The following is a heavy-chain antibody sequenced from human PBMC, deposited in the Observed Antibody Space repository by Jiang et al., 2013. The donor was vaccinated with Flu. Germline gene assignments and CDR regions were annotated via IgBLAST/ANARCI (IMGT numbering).Heavy chain of an antibody. D-gene: IGHD3-10*01. J-gene: IGHJ5*02. V-gene: IGHV1-2*06. CDR3: ARSITMVQGVIRRGWFDP. Sequence: QLVESGAEVKKPGASVKVSCKASGYTFTGYYMHWVRQAPGQGLEWMGRINPNSGGTNYAQKFQGRVTMTRDTSISTAYMELSRLRSDDTAVYYCARSITMVQGVIRRGWFDPWGQGTLVTVSS. CDR1: GYTFTGYY. CDR2: INPNSGGT.